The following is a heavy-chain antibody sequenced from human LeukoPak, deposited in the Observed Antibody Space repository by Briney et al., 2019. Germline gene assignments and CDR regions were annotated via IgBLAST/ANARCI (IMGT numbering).Heavy chain of an antibody. V-gene: IGHV3-30*03. D-gene: IGHD6-19*01. J-gene: IGHJ3*02. CDR2: ISYDGSNK. CDR3: ARARQHGWSGWFDAFDI. Sequence: LSLTCTVSGGSISSSSYYWGWIRQPPGKGLVRGAVISYDGSNKYYADSVKGRFTSSRDNSKNTLYLQMGSLRAEDTAVYYCARARQHGWSGWFDAFDIWGQGTMVTVSS. CDR1: GGSISSSS.